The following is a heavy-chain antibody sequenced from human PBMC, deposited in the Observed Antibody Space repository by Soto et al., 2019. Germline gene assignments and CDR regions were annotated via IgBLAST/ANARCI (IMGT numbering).Heavy chain of an antibody. V-gene: IGHV3-15*07. Sequence: EVQLVESGGGLVKPGGSLRLSCAASGFTFSNAWMNWVRQAPGKGLEWVGRIKSKTDGGTTDYAAPVKGRFTISRDDSKNTLYLQMNSLKTEDTAVYYCTTDSYDSSGYYYEDSYGMDVWGQGTTVTVSS. CDR2: IKSKTDGGTT. CDR1: GFTFSNAW. J-gene: IGHJ6*02. D-gene: IGHD3-22*01. CDR3: TTDSYDSSGYYYEDSYGMDV.